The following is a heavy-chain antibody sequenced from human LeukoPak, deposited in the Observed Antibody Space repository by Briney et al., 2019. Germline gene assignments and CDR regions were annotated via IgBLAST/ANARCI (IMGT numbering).Heavy chain of an antibody. J-gene: IGHJ4*02. CDR1: GFTFSSYA. V-gene: IGHV3-23*01. CDR2: ISGSGGRT. Sequence: GGSLRLSCAASGFTFSSYAMHWVRQAPGKGPEWVSAISGSGGRTYYADSVKGRFTISRDNSKNTLYLQMNSLRAEDTAVYYCARINGSSYFDYWGQGTLVTVSS. CDR3: ARINGSSYFDY. D-gene: IGHD1-20*01.